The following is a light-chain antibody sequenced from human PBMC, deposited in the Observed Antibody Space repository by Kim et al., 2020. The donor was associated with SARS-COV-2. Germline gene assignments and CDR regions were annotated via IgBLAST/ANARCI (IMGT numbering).Light chain of an antibody. J-gene: IGLJ2*01. CDR3: SSYTSSTSVV. CDR1: SSDVGGYKY. V-gene: IGLV2-14*03. Sequence: QSALTQPAPVSGSPGQSITISCTGTSSDVGGYKYVSWYQQHPGKAPKLMIYDVSNRPSGVSNRFSGSKSGNTASLTISGLQAEDEADYYCSSYTSSTSVVFGGGTQLTVL. CDR2: DVS.